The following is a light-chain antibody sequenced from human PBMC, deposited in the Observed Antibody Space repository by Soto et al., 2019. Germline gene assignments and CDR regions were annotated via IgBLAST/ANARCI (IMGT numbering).Light chain of an antibody. J-gene: IGKJ2*03. CDR1: QDIANF. CDR3: HQSLSSPYS. CDR2: AAS. V-gene: IGKV1-39*01. Sequence: IQMTQSPSSLSASVGDRVTITCRASQDIANFLHWYQHKPGKAPRLLIYAASNLQRGVPSRFSGRGSGTDFTLTITSLEPEDFASYYCHQSLSSPYSFGTGTKVEIK.